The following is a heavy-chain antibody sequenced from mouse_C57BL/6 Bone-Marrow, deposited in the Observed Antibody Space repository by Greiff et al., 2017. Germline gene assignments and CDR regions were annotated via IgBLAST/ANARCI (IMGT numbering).Heavy chain of an antibody. CDR1: GYTFTSYW. D-gene: IGHD1-1*01. CDR2: IDPSDSYT. V-gene: IGHV1-50*01. J-gene: IGHJ2*01. CDR3: ARVRYYGSSPDDVDF. Sequence: QVQLQQPGAELVKPGASVKLSCKASGYTFTSYWMQWVKQRPGQGLEWIGEIDPSDSYTNYNQKFKGKATLTVDKSSSTAYMPLSSLTSEVSAVYYCARVRYYGSSPDDVDFWGQGNTLTVSA.